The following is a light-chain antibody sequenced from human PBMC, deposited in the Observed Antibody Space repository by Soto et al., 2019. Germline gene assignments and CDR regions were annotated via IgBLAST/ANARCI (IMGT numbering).Light chain of an antibody. V-gene: IGLV2-8*01. Sequence: QSALTQPPSASGSPGQSVTISCTGTSSDVGSYNLVSWHQQHPGKAPKVIIYGVSQRPSGVPDRFSGSKSGNTASLTVSGLQAEDEADYYCSSYAGSSVVFGAGTKVTVL. CDR2: GVS. J-gene: IGLJ2*01. CDR1: SSDVGSYNL. CDR3: SSYAGSSVV.